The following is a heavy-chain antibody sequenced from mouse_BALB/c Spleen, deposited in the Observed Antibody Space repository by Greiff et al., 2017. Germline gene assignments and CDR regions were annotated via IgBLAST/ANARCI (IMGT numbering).Heavy chain of an antibody. V-gene: IGHV3-8*02. CDR1: GDSITSGY. J-gene: IGHJ1*01. CDR3: ARYGSRAPGYFDV. CDR2: ISYSGST. D-gene: IGHD1-1*01. Sequence: EVQVVESGPSLVKPSQTLSLTCSVTGDSITSGYWNWIRKFPGNKLEYMGYISYSGSTYYNPSLKSRISITRDTSKNQYYLQLNSVTTEDTATYYCARYGSRAPGYFDVWGAGTTVTVSS.